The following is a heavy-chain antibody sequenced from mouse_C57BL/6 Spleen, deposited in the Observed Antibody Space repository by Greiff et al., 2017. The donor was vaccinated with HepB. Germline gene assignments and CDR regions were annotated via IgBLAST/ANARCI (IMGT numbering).Heavy chain of an antibody. J-gene: IGHJ2*01. CDR3: ARNYYGSSLRLYYFDY. CDR1: GYTFTSYW. CDR2: IDPSDSET. Sequence: QVQLQQPGAELVRPGSSVKLSCKASGYTFTSYWMHWVKQRPIQGLEWIGNIDPSDSETHYNQKFKDKATLTVDKSSSTAYMQLSSLTSEDSAVYYCARNYYGSSLRLYYFDYWGQGTTLTVSS. D-gene: IGHD1-1*01. V-gene: IGHV1-52*01.